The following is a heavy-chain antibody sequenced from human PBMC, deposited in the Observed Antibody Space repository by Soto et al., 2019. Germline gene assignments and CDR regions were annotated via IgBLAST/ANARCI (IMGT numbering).Heavy chain of an antibody. CDR2: IYYSGST. J-gene: IGHJ4*02. Sequence: QVQLQESGPGLVKPSETLSLTCTVSGGSISSGGYYWSWIRQHPGKGLEWIGYIYYSGSTSYNPSLKSRATISIDTSKNQCSLKLSSMSAADTAVYYCARDGGSGSGSYRFDYWGQGTLVTVSS. D-gene: IGHD3-10*01. CDR3: ARDGGSGSGSYRFDY. V-gene: IGHV4-31*03. CDR1: GGSISSGGYY.